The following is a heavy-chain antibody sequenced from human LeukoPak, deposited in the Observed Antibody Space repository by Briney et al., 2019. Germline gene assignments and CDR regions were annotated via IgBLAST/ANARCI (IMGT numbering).Heavy chain of an antibody. Sequence: GGSLRLSCAGSGYSSRSHSMNWVRQAPGKGLEWVSSISSISHYIYYADSVKGRFTISRDNAKNSLYLQMNSLRAEDTALYYCTRDYYDSSGLPFDYWGQGTLVTVSS. CDR2: ISSISHYI. V-gene: IGHV3-21*01. J-gene: IGHJ4*02. D-gene: IGHD3-22*01. CDR1: GYSSRSHS. CDR3: TRDYYDSSGLPFDY.